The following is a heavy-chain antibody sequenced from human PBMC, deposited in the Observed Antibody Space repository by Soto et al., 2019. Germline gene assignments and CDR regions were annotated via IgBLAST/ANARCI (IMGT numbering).Heavy chain of an antibody. Sequence: SETLSLTCAVSGYSISSGYYWGWIRQPPGKGLEWIGSIYHSGSTYYNPSLKSRVTISVDTSKNQFSLKLSSVTAADTAVYYCARQASGYLFRQHNWFDPWGQGTLVTVSS. D-gene: IGHD3-3*01. V-gene: IGHV4-38-2*01. CDR2: IYHSGST. CDR1: GYSISSGYY. J-gene: IGHJ5*02. CDR3: ARQASGYLFRQHNWFDP.